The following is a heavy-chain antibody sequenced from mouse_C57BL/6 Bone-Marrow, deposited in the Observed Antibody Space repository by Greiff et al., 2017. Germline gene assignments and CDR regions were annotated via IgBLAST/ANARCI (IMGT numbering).Heavy chain of an antibody. CDR2: ISGGGGNT. CDR1: GFTFSSYT. CDR3: ARGPPGYYAMDY. V-gene: IGHV5-9*01. Sequence: EVKLVESGGGLVKPGGSLKLSCAASGFTFSSYTMSWVRQTPEQRLEWVATISGGGGNTYYPDSVKGRFTISRDNAKNTLYLQMSSLRSEDTALYYCARGPPGYYAMDYWGQGTSVTVSS. J-gene: IGHJ4*01.